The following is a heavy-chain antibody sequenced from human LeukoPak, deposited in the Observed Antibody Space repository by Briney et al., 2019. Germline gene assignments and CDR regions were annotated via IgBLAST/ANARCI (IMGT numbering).Heavy chain of an antibody. J-gene: IGHJ4*02. V-gene: IGHV4-34*01. D-gene: IGHD5-24*01. Sequence: PSETLSLTCAVYGGSFSGYYWSWIRQPPGKGLEWIGEINHSGSTNYNPSLKSRVTISVDTSKNQFSLKLSSVTAADTAVYYCARSDGYNLPPDYWGQGTLVTVSS. CDR1: GGSFSGYY. CDR3: ARSDGYNLPPDY. CDR2: INHSGST.